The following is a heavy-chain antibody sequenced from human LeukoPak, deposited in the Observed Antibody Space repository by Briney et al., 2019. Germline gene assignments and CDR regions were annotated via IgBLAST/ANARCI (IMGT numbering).Heavy chain of an antibody. CDR1: GGSISSGGYY. J-gene: IGHJ6*02. V-gene: IGHV4-31*03. CDR2: IYYSGST. D-gene: IGHD2-2*01. Sequence: PSQTLSLTCTVSGGSISSGGYYWSWIRQHPGKGLEWIGYIYYSGSTYYNPSLKSRATISVDTSKNQFSLKLSSVTAADTAVYYCARVGIVVPAAMSPLYYGMDVWGQGTTVTVSS. CDR3: ARVGIVVPAAMSPLYYGMDV.